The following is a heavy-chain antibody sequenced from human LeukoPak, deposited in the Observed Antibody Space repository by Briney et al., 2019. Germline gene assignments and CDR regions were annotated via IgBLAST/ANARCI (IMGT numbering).Heavy chain of an antibody. D-gene: IGHD3-10*01. CDR1: VYTFISYG. CDR3: AGDEVVRGVRDPSPGY. V-gene: IGHV1-18*01. J-gene: IGHJ4*02. Sequence: ASVKVSCKASVYTFISYGVSWVRQAPGQGLEWVGWISAYNGNTKYAQKLQGRVTMTSDTYISTAYMELSRLRSDDTAVYYCAGDEVVRGVRDPSPGYWGQGTLVTVSS. CDR2: ISAYNGNT.